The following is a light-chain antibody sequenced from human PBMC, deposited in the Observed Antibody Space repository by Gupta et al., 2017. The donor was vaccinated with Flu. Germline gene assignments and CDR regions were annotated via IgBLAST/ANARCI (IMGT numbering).Light chain of an antibody. CDR3: QSYDSNLSGSYV. Sequence: TISCTGSSSNIGAGYDVHWYQQLPGTAPKLLIYGNSNRPSGVPDRFSGSKSGTSASLAITGLQAEDEADYYCQSYDSNLSGSYVFGTGTKVTVL. V-gene: IGLV1-40*01. CDR2: GNS. J-gene: IGLJ1*01. CDR1: SSNIGAGYD.